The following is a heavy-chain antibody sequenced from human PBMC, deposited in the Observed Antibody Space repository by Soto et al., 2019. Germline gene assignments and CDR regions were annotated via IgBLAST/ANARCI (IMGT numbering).Heavy chain of an antibody. V-gene: IGHV4-59*01. D-gene: IGHD6-13*01. CDR3: ARATSGSSWYYFDY. Sequence: KASETLSLTCTVSGGSISSYYWSWIRQPPGKGLEWIGYIYYSGSTNYNPSLKSRVTISVDTSKNQFSLKLSSVTAADTAVYYCARATSGSSWYYFDYWGQGTLVT. CDR2: IYYSGST. CDR1: GGSISSYY. J-gene: IGHJ4*02.